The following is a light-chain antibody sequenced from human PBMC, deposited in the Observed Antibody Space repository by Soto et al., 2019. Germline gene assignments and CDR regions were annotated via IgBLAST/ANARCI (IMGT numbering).Light chain of an antibody. CDR3: QQRSNWPLSYT. J-gene: IGKJ2*01. V-gene: IGKV3-11*01. Sequence: EIVLTQSPATLSLSPGERATLSSRASQNVTSYLAWYQQKPGQAPRLLIYDASNRATGIPARFSGSGSGTDFTLTISSLEPEDFAVYYCQQRSNWPLSYTFGQGTKLEIK. CDR2: DAS. CDR1: QNVTSY.